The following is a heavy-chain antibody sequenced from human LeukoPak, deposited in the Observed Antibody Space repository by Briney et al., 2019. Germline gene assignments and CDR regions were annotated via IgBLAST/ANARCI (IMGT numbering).Heavy chain of an antibody. Sequence: SETLSLTCTVSGGSISSYYWXWIXXPPGKXXXWIGYIYYSGSTNYNPSLKSRVTISLDTSNNQFSLKLTSVTAADTAVYYCARAHSSSWYMDYWGQGTLVTVSS. J-gene: IGHJ4*02. CDR1: GGSISSYY. V-gene: IGHV4-59*01. CDR3: ARAHSSSWYMDY. D-gene: IGHD6-13*01. CDR2: IYYSGST.